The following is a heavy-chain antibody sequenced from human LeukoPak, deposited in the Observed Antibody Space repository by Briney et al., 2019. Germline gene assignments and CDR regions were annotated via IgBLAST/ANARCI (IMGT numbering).Heavy chain of an antibody. D-gene: IGHD1-26*01. CDR3: ARDRSSGSFEDAFDI. J-gene: IGHJ3*02. V-gene: IGHV1-18*01. CDR1: GYTFTSYG. Sequence: ASVKVSCKASGYTFTSYGISWVRQAPGQGLEWMGWISAYNGNTNYARKLQGRVTMTTDTSTSTAYMELRSLRSDDTAVYYCARDRSSGSFEDAFDIWGQGTMVTVSS. CDR2: ISAYNGNT.